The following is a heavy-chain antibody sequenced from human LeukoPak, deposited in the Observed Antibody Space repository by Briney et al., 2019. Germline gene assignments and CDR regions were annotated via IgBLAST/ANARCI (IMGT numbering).Heavy chain of an antibody. V-gene: IGHV4-59*01. CDR3: ARVGSYYFDY. D-gene: IGHD6-6*01. Sequence: SETLSLTCTVSGGAISSYYWSWIRQPPGRGPEWIGYGHYSGGTNYNSSLKSRVTISVDASSNQFSLKLSSVTVADTAVYYCARVGSYYFDYWGQGILVTVSS. CDR1: GGAISSYY. CDR2: GHYSGGT. J-gene: IGHJ4*02.